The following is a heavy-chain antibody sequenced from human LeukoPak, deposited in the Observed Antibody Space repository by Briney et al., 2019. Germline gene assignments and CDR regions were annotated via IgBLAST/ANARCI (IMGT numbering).Heavy chain of an antibody. CDR1: GYTFTSYY. D-gene: IGHD3-10*01. Sequence: GASVKVSCKASGYTFTSYYMHWVRQAPGQGLEWMGIINPGGRSTSYAQKFQGRVTMTRDTSTSTVYMELSSLRSEDTAVYYCARGRVVRGVLDAFDIWGQGTMVTVSS. CDR3: ARGRVVRGVLDAFDI. V-gene: IGHV1-46*01. CDR2: INPGGRST. J-gene: IGHJ3*02.